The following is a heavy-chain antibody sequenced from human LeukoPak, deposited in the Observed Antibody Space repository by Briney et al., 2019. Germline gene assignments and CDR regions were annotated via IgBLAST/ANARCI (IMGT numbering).Heavy chain of an antibody. CDR1: GFTFSSYG. Sequence: RSLRLSCAASGFTFSSYGMHWVRQAPGKGLEWVAVIWYGGSNKYYADSVKGRFTISRDNSKNTLYLQMNSLRAEDTAVYYCARALSSGSYGWFDPWGQGTLVTVSS. J-gene: IGHJ5*02. D-gene: IGHD1-26*01. CDR2: IWYGGSNK. CDR3: ARALSSGSYGWFDP. V-gene: IGHV3-33*01.